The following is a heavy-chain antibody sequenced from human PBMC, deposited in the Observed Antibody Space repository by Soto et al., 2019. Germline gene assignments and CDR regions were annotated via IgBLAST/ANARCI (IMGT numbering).Heavy chain of an antibody. D-gene: IGHD6-25*01. Sequence: GGSLRLSCAASGFTFSSYAVSWVRQAPGKGLEWVSAISGSGGSTYYADSVKGRFTISRDNSKNTLYLQMNSLRAEDTAVYYCAKNPGYSSDYYYYMDVWGKGTTVTVSS. J-gene: IGHJ6*03. CDR2: ISGSGGST. CDR1: GFTFSSYA. V-gene: IGHV3-23*01. CDR3: AKNPGYSSDYYYYMDV.